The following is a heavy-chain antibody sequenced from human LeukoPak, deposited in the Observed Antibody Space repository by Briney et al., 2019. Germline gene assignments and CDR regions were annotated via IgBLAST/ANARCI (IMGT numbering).Heavy chain of an antibody. D-gene: IGHD6-19*01. J-gene: IGHJ4*02. CDR3: VRNLAVAGTCFDS. CDR1: GFTFSSYW. Sequence: GGSLRLSCAASGFTFSSYWMNWVRQAPGKGLEWVGKKKEDGSEKYYVDSVKGRLTISRDNAESSLYLQMNSLRVEDTAVYYCVRNLAVAGTCFDSWGQGTLVTVSS. CDR2: KKEDGSEK. V-gene: IGHV3-7*03.